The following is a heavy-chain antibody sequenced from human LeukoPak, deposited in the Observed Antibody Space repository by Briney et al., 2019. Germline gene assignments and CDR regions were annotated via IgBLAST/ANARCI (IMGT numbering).Heavy chain of an antibody. CDR3: ARDPGYCSSTSCYKEDY. CDR2: IYSGGSA. J-gene: IGHJ4*02. V-gene: IGHV3-66*01. Sequence: GGSLRLSCAASGFTVSNNYMSWVRQAPGKGLEWVSVIYSGGSAYYADSVKGRFTISRDNAKNSLYLQMNSLRAEDTAVYYCARDPGYCSSTSCYKEDYWGQGTLVTVSS. D-gene: IGHD2-2*02. CDR1: GFTVSNNY.